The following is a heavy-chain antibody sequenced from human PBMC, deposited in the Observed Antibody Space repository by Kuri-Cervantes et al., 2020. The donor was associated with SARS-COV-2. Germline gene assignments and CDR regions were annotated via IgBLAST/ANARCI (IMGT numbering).Heavy chain of an antibody. Sequence: GGSLRLSCEASGFIFSDYAIDWVRQAPGKGLEWVAIISYDGRNTKFADSVKGRFTISKDNSKNTLYLQMTSLRAEDTAVYYCARTVEGGFLGSTLSAKYYHYSMDVWGQGTTVTVSS. J-gene: IGHJ6*02. D-gene: IGHD2-8*01. CDR3: ARTVEGGFLGSTLSAKYYHYSMDV. CDR1: GFIFSDYA. CDR2: ISYDGRNT. V-gene: IGHV3-30*04.